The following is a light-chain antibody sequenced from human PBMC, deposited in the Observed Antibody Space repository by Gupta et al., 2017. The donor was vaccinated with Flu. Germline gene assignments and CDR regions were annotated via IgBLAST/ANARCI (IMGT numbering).Light chain of an antibody. CDR2: KAS. CDR1: QSIGSW. CDR3: QQYVGYPYT. J-gene: IGKJ2*01. V-gene: IGKV1-5*03. Sequence: DIQMTQSPSTLSASVGDRVTVTCRASQSIGSWLAWYQQKPGKAPNLLIYKASILESGVPSRFSGGGSGTEVTLTINSLQPGDFATYFCQQYVGYPYTFGQGTKVEIK.